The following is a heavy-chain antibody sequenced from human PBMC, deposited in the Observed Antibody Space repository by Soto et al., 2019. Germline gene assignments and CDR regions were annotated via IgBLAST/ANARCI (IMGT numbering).Heavy chain of an antibody. J-gene: IGHJ4*02. CDR3: ARGIRPLFLAAFI. CDR2: ISASVDTI. Sequence: QVLLVESGGGLVKPGGSLRLSCTASGFTFSDYYMSWLRQAPGQGLEWVACISASVDTIYYSDSVKGRFTVSKDNAKHSLDLQNNSLGAGDTDVYYCARGIRPLFLAAFIWGQGTLVTVSS. V-gene: IGHV3-11*01. D-gene: IGHD3-3*01. CDR1: GFTFSDYY.